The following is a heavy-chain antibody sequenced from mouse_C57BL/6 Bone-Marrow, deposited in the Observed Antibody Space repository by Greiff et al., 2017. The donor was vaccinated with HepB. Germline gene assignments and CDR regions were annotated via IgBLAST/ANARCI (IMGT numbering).Heavy chain of an antibody. J-gene: IGHJ4*01. CDR1: GFTFSSYA. CDR2: ISDGGSYT. Sequence: EVKLVESGGGLVKPGGSLKLSCAASGFTFSSYAMSWVRQTPEKRLEWVATISDGGSYTYYPDNVKGRFTISRNNAKKNLYLQMSHLKSEDTAMYYCAREDDGYYMDYWGQGTSVTVSS. CDR3: AREDDGYYMDY. D-gene: IGHD2-3*01. V-gene: IGHV5-4*01.